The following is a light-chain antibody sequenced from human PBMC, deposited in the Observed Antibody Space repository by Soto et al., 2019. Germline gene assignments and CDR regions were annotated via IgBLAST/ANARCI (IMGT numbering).Light chain of an antibody. CDR1: QSISNH. CDR3: LQHNSYPRT. CDR2: AAS. J-gene: IGKJ1*01. V-gene: IGKV1-17*01. Sequence: DIQMTQSPASLSASVEDRVVITCRATQSISNHLNGYQQKPGKAPKRLIYAASSLQSGVPSRFSGSGSGTEFTLTISSLQPEDFATYYCLQHNSYPRTFGQGTKVDI.